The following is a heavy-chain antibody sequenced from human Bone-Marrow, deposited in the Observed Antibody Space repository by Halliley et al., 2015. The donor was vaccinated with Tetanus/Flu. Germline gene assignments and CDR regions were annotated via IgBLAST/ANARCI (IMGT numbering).Heavy chain of an antibody. Sequence: SLRLSCAASGFSFSSYWMTWVRQAPGKGLEWVANIKEDGSQKLYVDSVKGRFTISRDNADNSVYLQLNSLRAEDTAVYFCARDRSTGTYYMKDNVPIPRVGYGMDVWGQGTTVTVSS. V-gene: IGHV3-7*03. J-gene: IGHJ6*01. CDR2: IKEDGSQK. CDR1: GFSFSSYW. CDR3: ARDRSTGTYYMKDNVPIPRVGYGMDV. D-gene: IGHD1-26*01.